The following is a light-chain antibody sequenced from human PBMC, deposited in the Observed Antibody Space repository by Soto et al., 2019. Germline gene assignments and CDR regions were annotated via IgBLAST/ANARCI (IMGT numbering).Light chain of an antibody. J-gene: IGLJ1*01. CDR3: QSYDSSLSAHV. V-gene: IGLV1-40*01. Sequence: QSVLTQPPSVSGAPGQRVTISCTGSSSNIGAGYDVHWYQQLPGTAPKLLIYGNSNRPSGVPDRFSGSKSGTSASLAITGLHAEDDADYYCQSYDSSLSAHVFGTGTKLTVL. CDR2: GNS. CDR1: SSNIGAGYD.